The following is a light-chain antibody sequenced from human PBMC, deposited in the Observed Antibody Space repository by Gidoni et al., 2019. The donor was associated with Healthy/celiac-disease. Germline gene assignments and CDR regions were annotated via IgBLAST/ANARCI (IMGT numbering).Light chain of an antibody. CDR2: GKN. J-gene: IGLJ2*01. CDR1: SPRSYY. V-gene: IGLV3-19*01. CDR3: NARDSSGNPV. Sequence: SSELTQAPAGPVAWGQTVRITCQGDSPRSYYASWYQQKPGQAPVLVIYGKNNRPSGIPDRFSGSSSGNTASLTITGAQAEDEADYYCNARDSSGNPVFGGGTKLTVL.